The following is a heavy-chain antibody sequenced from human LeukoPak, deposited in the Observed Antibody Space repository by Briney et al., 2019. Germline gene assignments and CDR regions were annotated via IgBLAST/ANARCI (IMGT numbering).Heavy chain of an antibody. Sequence: ASVKVSCKASGYTFTTYGMSWVRQAPGQGLERMGWISVYSGNTNYAQKLQGRVTMTTDTSTSTAYMELRSLRSDDTAVYYCARKEVDSSGYFLNFDYCGQGTVVTVSS. CDR1: GYTFTTYG. CDR2: ISVYSGNT. V-gene: IGHV1-18*01. J-gene: IGHJ4*02. CDR3: ARKEVDSSGYFLNFDY. D-gene: IGHD3-22*01.